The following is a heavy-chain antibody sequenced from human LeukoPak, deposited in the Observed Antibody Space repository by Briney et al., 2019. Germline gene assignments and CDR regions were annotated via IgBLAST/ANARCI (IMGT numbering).Heavy chain of an antibody. J-gene: IGHJ4*02. Sequence: SETLSLTCTVSGGSISSYYWSWIRQPAGRGLEWIGRIYTSGSTNYNPSLKSRVTMSVDTSKNQFSLKLSSVTAADTAVYYCARDRQAVAGTPLYYFDYWGQGTLVTVSS. CDR2: IYTSGST. D-gene: IGHD6-19*01. V-gene: IGHV4-4*07. CDR3: ARDRQAVAGTPLYYFDY. CDR1: GGSISSYY.